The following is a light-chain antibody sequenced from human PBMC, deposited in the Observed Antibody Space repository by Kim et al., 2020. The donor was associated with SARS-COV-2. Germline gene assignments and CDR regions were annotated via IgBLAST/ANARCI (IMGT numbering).Light chain of an antibody. V-gene: IGLV2-14*04. CDR1: SSDVGGYNY. J-gene: IGLJ3*02. CDR2: DVS. CDR3: SSYTSSNTWV. Sequence: GQSITISCTGTSSDVGGYNYVSWYQQHPGKAPKVLIYDVSKRPSGVSNRFSGSKSGNTASLTISGLQVEDEADYYCSSYTSSNTWVFGGGTQLTVL.